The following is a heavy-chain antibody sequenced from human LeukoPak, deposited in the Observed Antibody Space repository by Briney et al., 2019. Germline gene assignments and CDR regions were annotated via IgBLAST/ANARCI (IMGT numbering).Heavy chain of an antibody. Sequence: SCKASGGTFSSYGMHWVRQAPGKGLEWVAVIWYDGSNKYYADSVKGRFTISRDNSKNTLYLQMNSLRAEDTAVYYCARDLKRGRVGGNYFDYWGQGTLVTVSS. J-gene: IGHJ4*02. CDR2: IWYDGSNK. V-gene: IGHV3-33*01. CDR1: GGTFSSYG. CDR3: ARDLKRGRVGGNYFDY. D-gene: IGHD2-15*01.